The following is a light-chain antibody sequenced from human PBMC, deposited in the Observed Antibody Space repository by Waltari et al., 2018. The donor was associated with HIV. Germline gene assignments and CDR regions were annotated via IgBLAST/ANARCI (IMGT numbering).Light chain of an antibody. J-gene: IGKJ5*01. CDR3: MQALQTPIT. CDR2: LAS. V-gene: IGKV2-28*01. Sequence: DIVMTQSPLSLSVTPGEPASISCRSSQSLLFSSGNYHFDWYPQKPGQSPQVLIYLASNRASGVPDRFSGSGSGTDFTLKISRVEAEDVGVYYCMQALQTPITFGQGTRLEIK. CDR1: QSLLFSSGNYH.